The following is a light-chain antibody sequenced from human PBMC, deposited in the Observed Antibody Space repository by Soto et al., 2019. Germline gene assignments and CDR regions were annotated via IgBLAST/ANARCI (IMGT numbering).Light chain of an antibody. CDR2: SNN. J-gene: IGLJ3*02. Sequence: QSVLTQPPSASGTPGQRVTISCSGSSSNIGSNTVNWYQQLPGTAPKHLIFSNNQRPSGVPDRFSCSKSGTSASLAISGLQPEDEADYYCAAWDDSLSWVFGGGTQLTVL. CDR1: SSNIGSNT. CDR3: AAWDDSLSWV. V-gene: IGLV1-44*01.